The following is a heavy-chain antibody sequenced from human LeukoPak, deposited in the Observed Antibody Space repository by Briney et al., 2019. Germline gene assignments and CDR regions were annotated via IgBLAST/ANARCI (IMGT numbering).Heavy chain of an antibody. CDR3: ARHRPPSSSWSGSWFDP. CDR1: GYSFTSYW. V-gene: IGHV5-51*01. Sequence: PGESLTISCKGSGYSFTSYWIGWVRQMPGKGLEWMGIIYPGDSDTRYSPSFQGQVTISADKSISTAYLQWSSLKASDTAMYYCARHRPPSSSWSGSWFDPWGQRTLVTVSS. CDR2: IYPGDSDT. D-gene: IGHD6-13*01. J-gene: IGHJ5*02.